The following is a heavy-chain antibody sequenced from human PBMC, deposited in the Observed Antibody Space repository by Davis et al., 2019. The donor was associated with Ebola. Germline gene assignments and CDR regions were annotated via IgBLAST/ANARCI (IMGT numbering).Heavy chain of an antibody. V-gene: IGHV1-18*01. CDR2: INVYNGHT. D-gene: IGHD4-17*01. J-gene: IGHJ5*02. CDR1: GYTFSGYA. Sequence: AASVKVSCKTSGYTFSGYAISWVRQAPGQGLEWIGRINVYNGHTNYAQNFQGRVTVSTDTSTSIAYIELRSLRSDDTALYYCARDATTVTTIWFDPWGQGTPVTVSS. CDR3: ARDATTVTTIWFDP.